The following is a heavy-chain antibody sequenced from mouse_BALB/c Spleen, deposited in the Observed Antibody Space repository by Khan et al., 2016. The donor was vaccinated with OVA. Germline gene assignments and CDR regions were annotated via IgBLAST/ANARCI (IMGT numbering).Heavy chain of an antibody. CDR1: GFSLTSYG. D-gene: IGHD2-3*01. Sequence: VQLVESGPGLVAPSQSLSITCTVSGFSLTSYGVHWVRQPPGKGLEWLVVIWSDGSTNYNSVLKSRLSISKDNSKSQVFLKMISLQTDDTAIYYCARWFDGYSSLYAMDYWGQGTSVTVSS. CDR3: ARWFDGYSSLYAMDY. CDR2: IWSDGST. V-gene: IGHV2-6*02. J-gene: IGHJ4*01.